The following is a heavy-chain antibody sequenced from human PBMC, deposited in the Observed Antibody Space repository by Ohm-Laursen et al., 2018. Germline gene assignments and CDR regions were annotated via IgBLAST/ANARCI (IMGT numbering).Heavy chain of an antibody. J-gene: IGHJ4*02. Sequence: SLRLSCTASGFTLSSYAMSWVRQAPGKGLEWVSVIYSGGSTYYADSVKGRFTISRDDSKNTVSLQIDILRAEDTAVYYCAGWGGGIAVAGLDFWGQGTLVTVSS. D-gene: IGHD6-19*01. CDR1: GFTLSSYA. CDR2: IYSGGST. V-gene: IGHV3-23*03. CDR3: AGWGGGIAVAGLDF.